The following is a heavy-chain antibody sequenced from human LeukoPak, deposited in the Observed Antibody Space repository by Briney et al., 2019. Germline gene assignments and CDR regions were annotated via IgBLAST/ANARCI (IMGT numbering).Heavy chain of an antibody. Sequence: SQTLSVTRAISGDSVSSNSAAWNWIRQSPSRGLEWLGRTYYRSKWYNDYAVSVKSRITINPDTSKNQFSLQLNSVTPEDTAVYYCARWSTMRNGMDVWGQGTTVTVSS. CDR2: TYYRSKWYN. D-gene: IGHD3-22*01. J-gene: IGHJ6*02. V-gene: IGHV6-1*01. CDR1: GDSVSSNSAA. CDR3: ARWSTMRNGMDV.